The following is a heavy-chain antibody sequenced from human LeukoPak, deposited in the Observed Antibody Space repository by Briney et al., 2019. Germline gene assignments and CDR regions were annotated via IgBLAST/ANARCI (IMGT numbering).Heavy chain of an antibody. CDR3: ARGPVSGYYYDSFDY. J-gene: IGHJ4*02. CDR2: ISAYNVNT. CDR1: GYTFTSYS. V-gene: IGHV1-18*01. D-gene: IGHD3-22*01. Sequence: ASVKVSCKASGYTFTSYSISWVRQAPGQGLEWMGWISAYNVNTNYAQKLQGRVTMTTDTSTSTAYMELRSLRSDDTAVYYCARGPVSGYYYDSFDYWGQGTLVTVSS.